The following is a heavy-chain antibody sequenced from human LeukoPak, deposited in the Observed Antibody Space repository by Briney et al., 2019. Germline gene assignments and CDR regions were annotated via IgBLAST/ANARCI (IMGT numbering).Heavy chain of an antibody. CDR3: ARHYQSWSEYYFDY. CDR2: IYYSGST. D-gene: IGHD2-15*01. V-gene: IGHV4-39*01. CDR1: GGSISSSSYY. Sequence: PSETLSLTCTVSGGSISSSSYYWGWIRQPPGKGLEWIGSIYYSGSTYYNPSLKSRVTISVDTSKNQFSLKLSSVTAADTAVYYCARHYQSWSEYYFDYWGQGTLVTVSS. J-gene: IGHJ4*02.